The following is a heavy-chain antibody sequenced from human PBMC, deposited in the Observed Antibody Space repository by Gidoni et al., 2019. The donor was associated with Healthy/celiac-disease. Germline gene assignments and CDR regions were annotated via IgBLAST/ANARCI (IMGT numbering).Heavy chain of an antibody. J-gene: IGHJ4*02. CDR1: GRTFTCYA. Sequence: QVQLVQAGSELTKPACSVKVSCKGSGRTFTCYAISWVRQAPGKGLEWMGGIIRSFGTTNYAKKFQGRVTITADEATSTAYMELSSLRAEDTAVYYCARAPSKGYRRVDFDYWGQGTLVTVSS. CDR3: ARAPSKGYRRVDFDY. CDR2: IIRSFGTT. D-gene: IGHD6-13*01. V-gene: IGHV1-69*01.